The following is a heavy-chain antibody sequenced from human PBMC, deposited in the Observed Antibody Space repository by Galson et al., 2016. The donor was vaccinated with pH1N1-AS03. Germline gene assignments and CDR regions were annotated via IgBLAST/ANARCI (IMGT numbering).Heavy chain of an antibody. Sequence: LRLSCAASGFTFSIYAMHWVRQAPGKGLEWVSGVGGVDGSLWYAESVKGRFTVSRDNSKGTLDLQMNSLRADDTAVYYCARGGGSPHWFDPWGQGTLVTVSS. CDR2: VGGVDGSL. V-gene: IGHV3-23*01. J-gene: IGHJ5*02. D-gene: IGHD1-26*01. CDR1: GFTFSIYA. CDR3: ARGGGSPHWFDP.